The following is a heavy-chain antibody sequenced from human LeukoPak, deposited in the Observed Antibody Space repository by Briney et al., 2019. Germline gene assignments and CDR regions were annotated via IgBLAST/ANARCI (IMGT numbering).Heavy chain of an antibody. J-gene: IGHJ4*02. V-gene: IGHV4-4*07. Sequence: SETLSLTCTVSGASISSYYYNWIRQTAGGGLEWIGRLYIIGSTDYNPSLKSRVTISVDTSMNQFYLKMNSVTAADTAVYFCARDLSGSLYFDFWGPGVLVTVSS. CDR2: LYIIGST. CDR3: ARDLSGSLYFDF. CDR1: GASISSYY. D-gene: IGHD3-10*01.